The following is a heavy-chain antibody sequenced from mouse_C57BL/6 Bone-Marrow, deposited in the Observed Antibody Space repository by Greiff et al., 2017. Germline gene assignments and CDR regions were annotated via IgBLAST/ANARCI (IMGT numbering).Heavy chain of an antibody. J-gene: IGHJ2*01. Sequence: EVHLVESGGGLVKPVGSLKLSCAASGFTFSDYGMNWVRQAPEKGLEWVAYISSGSNTIYYADTVKGRFTISRNNDKNTLVLQMTSLRSEDTDMYYYARSLRLFDCWCQGTTLTVSS. CDR3: ARSLRLFDC. D-gene: IGHD2-12*01. V-gene: IGHV5-17*01. CDR1: GFTFSDYG. CDR2: ISSGSNTI.